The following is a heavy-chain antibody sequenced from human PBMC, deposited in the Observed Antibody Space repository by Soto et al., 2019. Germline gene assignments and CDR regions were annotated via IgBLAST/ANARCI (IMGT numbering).Heavy chain of an antibody. CDR2: IYYSGST. CDR1: GGSISSGGYY. J-gene: IGHJ5*02. Sequence: SETLSLTCTVSGGSISSGGYYWSWIRQHPGKGLEWIGYIYYSGSTYYNPSLKSRVTISVDTSKNQFSLKLSSVTAADTAVYYCARSFGETENQSPDWFDPWGQGTLVTVSS. V-gene: IGHV4-31*03. D-gene: IGHD3-10*01. CDR3: ARSFGETENQSPDWFDP.